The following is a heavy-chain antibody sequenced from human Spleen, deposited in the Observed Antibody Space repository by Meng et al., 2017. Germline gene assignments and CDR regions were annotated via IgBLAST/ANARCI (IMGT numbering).Heavy chain of an antibody. J-gene: IGHJ6*01. V-gene: IGHV3-48*04. Sequence: GESLKISCAASGFTFSSYSMNWVRQAPGKGLEWVSYISSSGSTIYYADSVKGRFTISRDNAKNSLYLQMNSLRAEDTAVYYCARDGIVATMYYYYYGMDVWGQGTTVT. D-gene: IGHD5-12*01. CDR2: ISSSGSTI. CDR3: ARDGIVATMYYYYYGMDV. CDR1: GFTFSSYS.